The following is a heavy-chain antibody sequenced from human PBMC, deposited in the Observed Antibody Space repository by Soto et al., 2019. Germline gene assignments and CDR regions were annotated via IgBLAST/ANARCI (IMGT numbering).Heavy chain of an antibody. J-gene: IGHJ4*02. D-gene: IGHD5-18*01. Sequence: QAHLVESGGGVVQPGRSLRLSCAASGFTFTSYGMHWVRQAPGTRLEWVAVISYDGGLQHYADSVKGRFTISRVNSKNMVLLQMNSLRAEDTAVYYCVSDRGYGHASVPYSWGQGTLVSVSS. CDR2: ISYDGGLQ. V-gene: IGHV3-30*03. CDR3: VSDRGYGHASVPYS. CDR1: GFTFTSYG.